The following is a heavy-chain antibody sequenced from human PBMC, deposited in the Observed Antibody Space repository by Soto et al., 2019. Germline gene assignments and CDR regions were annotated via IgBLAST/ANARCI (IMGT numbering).Heavy chain of an antibody. Sequence: EVQLVESGGGLVQPGGSLRLSCAASGFRFSDYWMAWVRQAPGKGLEWVANIDLDGSVKTYVDYVKGRFTISRDNAQNSVYLQIYSLRAADTGVYYCARDNGYNWFDPWGQGAMVTVSS. CDR3: ARDNGYNWFDP. D-gene: IGHD2-8*01. V-gene: IGHV3-7*01. J-gene: IGHJ5*02. CDR2: IDLDGSVK. CDR1: GFRFSDYW.